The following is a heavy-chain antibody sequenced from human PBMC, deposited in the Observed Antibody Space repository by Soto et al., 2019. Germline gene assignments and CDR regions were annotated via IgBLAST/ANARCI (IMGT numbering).Heavy chain of an antibody. Sequence: PSETLSLTCVVSSYVIESGHYWGWVRQPPGKGLEWVGSIYDSGTTYYNPPLRSRVTISADTSKNQFSLGLTSVTAADTAVYYCARSPQYYTPGSSPFDYWGPGTMVTVS. J-gene: IGHJ3*01. CDR1: SYVIESGHY. D-gene: IGHD3-3*01. CDR2: IYDSGTT. CDR3: ARSPQYYTPGSSPFDY. V-gene: IGHV4-38-2*01.